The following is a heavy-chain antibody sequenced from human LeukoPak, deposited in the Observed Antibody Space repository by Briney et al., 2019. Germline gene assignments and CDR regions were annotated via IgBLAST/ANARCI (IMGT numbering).Heavy chain of an antibody. Sequence: PGGSLRLSCTASGFTFGDYAMSWFRQAPGKGLEWVSLIRGSGGTTYYADSVKGRFTISRDNSKNMLYLQMNSLRAEDTAIYYCAKDASASPGWPWGQGTLVTVSS. CDR2: IRGSGGTT. CDR3: AKDASASPGWP. J-gene: IGHJ5*02. CDR1: GFTFGDYA. V-gene: IGHV3-23*01. D-gene: IGHD6-19*01.